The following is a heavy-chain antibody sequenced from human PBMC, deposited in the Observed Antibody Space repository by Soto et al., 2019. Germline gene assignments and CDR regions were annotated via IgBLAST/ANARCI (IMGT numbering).Heavy chain of an antibody. V-gene: IGHV3-23*01. Sequence: EVKLLESGGGLAQPGGSLRLSCVGSGFTFDSYAISWVRQAPGKGLQWISAISGSADGTDYAHSVKGRFTISRANSRNTVPLQMDSLRVEDTAPSYSAKDTVGGYSFWSGYYSDGLDVWGQGTMVTVSS. CDR3: AKDTVGGYSFWSGYYSDGLDV. CDR2: ISGSADGT. J-gene: IGHJ3*01. CDR1: GFTFDSYA. D-gene: IGHD3-3*01.